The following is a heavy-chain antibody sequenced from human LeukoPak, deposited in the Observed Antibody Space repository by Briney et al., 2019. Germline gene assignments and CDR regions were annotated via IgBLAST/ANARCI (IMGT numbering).Heavy chain of an antibody. J-gene: IGHJ5*02. CDR2: IYTSGST. D-gene: IGHD2-2*01. CDR3: ARGAAAYWFDP. CDR1: GGSISSYY. V-gene: IGHV4-4*07. Sequence: PSETLSLTRTVSGGSISSYYWSWIRQPAGKGLEWIGRIYTSGSTNYNPSLKSRVTISVDKSKNQFSLKLSSVTAADTAVYYCARGAAAYWFDPWGQGTLVTVSS.